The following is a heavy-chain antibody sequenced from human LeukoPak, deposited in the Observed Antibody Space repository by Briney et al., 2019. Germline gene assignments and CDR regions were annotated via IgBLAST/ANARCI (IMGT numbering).Heavy chain of an antibody. D-gene: IGHD3-10*01. CDR1: GGTFSSYA. V-gene: IGHV1-69*05. CDR3: ARGGFGEPLDFPY. Sequence: GASVKVSCKASGGTFSSYAISWVRQAPGQGPEWMGGIIPIFGSPSYAQNFQGRVTITTDESTRTAHMELRSLRSEDTAVYYCARGGFGEPLDFPYWGQGTLVTVSS. J-gene: IGHJ4*02. CDR2: IIPIFGSP.